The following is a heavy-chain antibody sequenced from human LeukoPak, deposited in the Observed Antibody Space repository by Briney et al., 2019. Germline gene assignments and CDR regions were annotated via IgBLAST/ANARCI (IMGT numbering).Heavy chain of an antibody. D-gene: IGHD2-21*01. J-gene: IGHJ5*02. V-gene: IGHV4-34*01. CDR3: ALFQVANWFDP. CDR1: GGSFSGYY. CDR2: INHSGST. Sequence: PSETLSLTCAVYGGSFSGYYLSWIRQPPGKGLEWIGEINHSGSTNYNPSLKSRVTISVDTSKNLFSLKLSSVTAADTAVYYCALFQVANWFDPWGQGTLVTVSS.